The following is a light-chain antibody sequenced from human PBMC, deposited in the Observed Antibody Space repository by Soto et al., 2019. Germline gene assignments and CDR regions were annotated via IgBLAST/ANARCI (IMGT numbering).Light chain of an antibody. Sequence: EIVLTQSPGTLSLSPGERATLSCRASQSVRSSYLAWYQQKPGQAPRLLIYGASSRATGIPDRFSATGSGTDFTLTISRLEPEDFAVYYGQLYGDSPDTFGKGTKLGIK. J-gene: IGKJ2*01. CDR1: QSVRSSY. CDR2: GAS. V-gene: IGKV3-20*01. CDR3: QLYGDSPDT.